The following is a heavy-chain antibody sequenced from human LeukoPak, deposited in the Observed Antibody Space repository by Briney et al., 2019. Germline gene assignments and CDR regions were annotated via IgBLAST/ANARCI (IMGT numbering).Heavy chain of an antibody. J-gene: IGHJ3*02. D-gene: IGHD3-9*01. CDR2: IIPIFGTA. V-gene: IGHV1-69*01. CDR1: GGTFSSYA. CDR3: ARAPVYYDILTGPRGPDAFGI. Sequence: ASVKVSCKASGGTFSSYAISWVRQAPGQGLEWMGGIIPIFGTANYAQKFQGRVTITADESTSTAYMELSSLRSEDTAVYYCARAPVYYDILTGPRGPDAFGIWGQGTMVTVSS.